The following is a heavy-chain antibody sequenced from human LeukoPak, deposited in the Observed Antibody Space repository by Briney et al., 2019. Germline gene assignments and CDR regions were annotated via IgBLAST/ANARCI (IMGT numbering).Heavy chain of an antibody. CDR1: GFAFSSYS. Sequence: GGSLRLSCAASGFAFSSYSMNWVRQAPGKGLGWASSIISSSSYIYYADSVKGRFTISRDNAKNSLYLQMNSLRAEDTAVYYCARPKLDIVVVPAADRYYYYYGMDVWGQGTTVTVSS. CDR3: ARPKLDIVVVPAADRYYYYYGMDV. CDR2: IISSSSYI. D-gene: IGHD2-2*03. V-gene: IGHV3-21*01. J-gene: IGHJ6*02.